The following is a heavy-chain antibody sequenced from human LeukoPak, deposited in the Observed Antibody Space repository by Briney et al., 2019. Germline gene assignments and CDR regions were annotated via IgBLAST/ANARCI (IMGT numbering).Heavy chain of an antibody. Sequence: ASVKVSCKASGGTFSSYAISWVRQAPGQGLEWMGGIIPIFGTANYAQKFQGRVTITADKSTSTAYMELSSLRSDDTAMYYCARVDSGSYYGHDYWGQGTQVTVTS. CDR2: IIPIFGTA. D-gene: IGHD1-26*01. V-gene: IGHV1-69*06. CDR1: GGTFSSYA. CDR3: ARVDSGSYYGHDY. J-gene: IGHJ4*02.